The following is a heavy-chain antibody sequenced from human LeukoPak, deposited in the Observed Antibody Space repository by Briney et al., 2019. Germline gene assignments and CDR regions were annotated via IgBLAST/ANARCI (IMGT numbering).Heavy chain of an antibody. D-gene: IGHD5-24*01. Sequence: GPVKVSCKSSGYTFTHYYIHWVRQAPGQGLEWLGMIVPSSGSTSYGQQFLGRVTMTRDTSTTTVHMELSGLRSDDTAVYYCARDYRIDGYNRGVDHWGQGTLITVSS. CDR2: IVPSSGST. V-gene: IGHV1-46*01. J-gene: IGHJ4*02. CDR1: GYTFTHYY. CDR3: ARDYRIDGYNRGVDH.